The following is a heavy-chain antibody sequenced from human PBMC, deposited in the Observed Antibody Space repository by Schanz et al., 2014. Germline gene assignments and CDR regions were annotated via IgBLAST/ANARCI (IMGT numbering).Heavy chain of an antibody. CDR2: ISGSSSTK. Sequence: EVQLVESGGGLAQPGGSLRLSCAASGITFSGYSMNWVRQAPGKGLEWVSYISGSSSTKYYADSVKGRFTISRDNGKNSLFLQITSLRAEEPAVYFWARDYESALSSPRHDAFDVWGQGTVITVSS. V-gene: IGHV3-48*01. CDR3: ARDYESALSSPRHDAFDV. CDR1: GITFSGYS. D-gene: IGHD3-22*01. J-gene: IGHJ3*01.